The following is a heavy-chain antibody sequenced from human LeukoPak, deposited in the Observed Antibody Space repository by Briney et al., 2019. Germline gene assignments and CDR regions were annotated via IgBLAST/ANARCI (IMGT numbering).Heavy chain of an antibody. CDR3: ARDPSSSWPDY. CDR1: GFTFSSYA. V-gene: IGHV3-30*01. J-gene: IGHJ4*02. CDR2: ISYDGSNK. Sequence: GGSLRLSCAASGFTFSSYAMHWVRQAPGKGLEWVAVISYDGSNKYYADSVKGRFTISRDNSKNTLYLQMNSLRAEDTAVYYCARDPSSSWPDYWGQGALVTVSS. D-gene: IGHD6-13*01.